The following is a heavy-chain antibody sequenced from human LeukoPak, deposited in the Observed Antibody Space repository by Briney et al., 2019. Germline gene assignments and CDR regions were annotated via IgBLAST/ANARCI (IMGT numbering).Heavy chain of an antibody. CDR3: ATMLPSIAVAGTLNASDI. CDR2: IYYSGST. CDR1: GGSISSSSYY. D-gene: IGHD6-19*01. J-gene: IGHJ3*02. Sequence: SETLSLTCTVSGGSISSSSYYWGWIRQPPGKGLEWIGSIYYSGSTYYNPSLKSRVTISVDTSKNQFSLKLSSVTAADTAVYYCATMLPSIAVAGTLNASDIWGQGTMVTVSS. V-gene: IGHV4-39*01.